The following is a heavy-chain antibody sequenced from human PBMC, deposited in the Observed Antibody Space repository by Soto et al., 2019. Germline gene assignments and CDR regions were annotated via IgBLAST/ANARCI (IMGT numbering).Heavy chain of an antibody. Sequence: ASVKVSCKASGYTFTSYAMHWVRQAPGQRLEWMGWINAGNGNTKYSQKFQGRVTITRDTSASTAYMELSSLRSEDTAVYYCARVYCSSTICTRPFDYWGQGTLVTVSS. J-gene: IGHJ4*02. CDR3: ARVYCSSTICTRPFDY. CDR1: GYTFTSYA. CDR2: INAGNGNT. D-gene: IGHD2-2*01. V-gene: IGHV1-3*01.